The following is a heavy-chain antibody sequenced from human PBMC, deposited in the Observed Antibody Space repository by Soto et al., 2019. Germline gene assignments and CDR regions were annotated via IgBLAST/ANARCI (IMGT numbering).Heavy chain of an antibody. CDR3: AKDLSQQWLVRTYYYGMDV. D-gene: IGHD6-19*01. Sequence: PGGSLRLSCAASGVTFSSYAMSWVRQAPGKGLEWVSAISGSGGSTYYADSVKGRFTISRDNSKNTLYLQMNSLRAEDTAVYYCAKDLSQQWLVRTYYYGMDVWGQGTTVTVSS. CDR2: ISGSGGST. V-gene: IGHV3-23*01. J-gene: IGHJ6*02. CDR1: GVTFSSYA.